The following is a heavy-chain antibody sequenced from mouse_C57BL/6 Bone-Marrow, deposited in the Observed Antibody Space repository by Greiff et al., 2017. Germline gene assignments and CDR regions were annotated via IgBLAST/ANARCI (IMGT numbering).Heavy chain of an antibody. V-gene: IGHV1-26*01. J-gene: IGHJ1*03. Sequence: EVQLQQSGPELVKPGASVKISCKASGYTFTDYYMNWVKQSHGKSLEWIGDINPNNGGTSYNQKFKGKATLTVDKSSSTAYMELRSLTSEDSAVYYCARRRIYYGNCHWYFDVWGTGTTVTVSS. CDR2: INPNNGGT. D-gene: IGHD2-1*01. CDR3: ARRRIYYGNCHWYFDV. CDR1: GYTFTDYY.